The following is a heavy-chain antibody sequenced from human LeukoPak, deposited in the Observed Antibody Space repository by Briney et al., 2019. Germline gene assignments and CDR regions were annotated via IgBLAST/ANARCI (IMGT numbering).Heavy chain of an antibody. D-gene: IGHD2-2*01. CDR2: INPNSGGT. J-gene: IGHJ3*02. CDR1: GYTFTSYY. Sequence: ASVKVSCKASGYTFTSYYMHWVRQAPGQGREWMGWINPNSGGTNYAQKFQGRVTMTRDTSISTAYMELSRLRSDDTAVYYCARAVTRYCSSTSCYYAIWGQGTMVTVSS. V-gene: IGHV1-2*02. CDR3: ARAVTRYCSSTSCYYAI.